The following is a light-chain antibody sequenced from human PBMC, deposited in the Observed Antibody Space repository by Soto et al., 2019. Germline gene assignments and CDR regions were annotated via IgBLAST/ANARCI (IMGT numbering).Light chain of an antibody. V-gene: IGKV4-1*01. CDR2: WAS. CDR1: QSVLYSSNNMNY. CDR3: HQYNSYS. Sequence: DVVLTQSPDSLAVSLGERATIICKSSQSVLYSSNNMNYLAWYQQKAGQSPKLLIYWASTRESGVPDRFGGGGSGTEFTLTINSLQPDDFATYYCHQYNSYSFGQGTKVDIK. J-gene: IGKJ1*01.